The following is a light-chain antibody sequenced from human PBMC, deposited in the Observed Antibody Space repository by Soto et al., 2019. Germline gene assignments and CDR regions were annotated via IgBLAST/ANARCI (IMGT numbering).Light chain of an antibody. V-gene: IGKV1-5*03. CDR1: QSISSW. Sequence: DIQMTQSPSTLSASVGDRVTITCRASQSISSWLAWYQQKPGKVPKVLIYEASNLESGVPSRFSGSGSGTDFTLTISSLQPDDFATYYCQQYNSYSLTFGGGTKVEIK. CDR3: QQYNSYSLT. J-gene: IGKJ4*01. CDR2: EAS.